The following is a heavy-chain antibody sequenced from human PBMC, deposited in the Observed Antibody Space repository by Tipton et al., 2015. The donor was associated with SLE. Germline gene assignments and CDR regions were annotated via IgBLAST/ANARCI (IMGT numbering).Heavy chain of an antibody. CDR3: ARGPPFMEWERNWFDP. V-gene: IGHV4-39*07. D-gene: IGHD3-3*02. J-gene: IGHJ5*02. CDR1: GGSVSSGSYY. CDR2: IFYSGHT. Sequence: TLSLTCTVSGGSVSSGSYYWAWIRQPPGKDLEWIGSIFYSGHTYYNPSLKSRVTISVDRSKNQFSLKLTSVTAADTAVYYCARGPPFMEWERNWFDPWGQGTQVTVSS.